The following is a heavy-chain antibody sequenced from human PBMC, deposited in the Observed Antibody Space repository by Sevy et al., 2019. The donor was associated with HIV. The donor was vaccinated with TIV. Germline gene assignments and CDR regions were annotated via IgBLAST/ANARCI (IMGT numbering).Heavy chain of an antibody. J-gene: IGHJ4*02. D-gene: IGHD3-3*01. Sequence: GESLKISCKGSGYSFTSYWIGWVRQMPGKGLEWMGIIYPGDSDTRYSPSFQGQVTISADKSISTAYLQWSSLKASDTAMYYCPRTRGDFWSGLQKPPDYWGQGTLVTVSS. CDR3: PRTRGDFWSGLQKPPDY. CDR2: IYPGDSDT. V-gene: IGHV5-51*01. CDR1: GYSFTSYW.